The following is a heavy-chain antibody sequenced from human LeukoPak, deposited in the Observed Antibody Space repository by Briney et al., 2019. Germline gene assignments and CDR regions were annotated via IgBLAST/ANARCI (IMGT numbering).Heavy chain of an antibody. V-gene: IGHV3-64*02. CDR3: ARDFERGYFDF. CDR2: ITSTGGST. CDR1: GFNFGIYT. J-gene: IGHJ4*02. Sequence: GGSLRLSCVASGFNFGIYTIHWVRQAPGKGLEYVSAITSTGGSTYYADSVKGRFTISRDNSRNTLYLQMDSLRAEDMAVYYCARDFERGYFDFWGQGTLVTVSS.